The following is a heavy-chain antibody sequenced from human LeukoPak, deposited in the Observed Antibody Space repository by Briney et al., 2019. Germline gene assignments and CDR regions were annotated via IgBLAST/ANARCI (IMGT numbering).Heavy chain of an antibody. CDR3: ARGVHVTTFYYYYMDV. CDR1: GYTFTSYD. D-gene: IGHD4-11*01. CDR2: MNPNSGNT. J-gene: IGHJ6*03. Sequence: ASVKVSCKASGYTFTSYDINWVRQATGQGLEWMGWMNPNSGNTGYAQKFQGRVTMTRNTSISTAYMELSSLRSEDTAVYYCARGVHVTTFYYYYMDVWDKGTTVSVCS. V-gene: IGHV1-8*01.